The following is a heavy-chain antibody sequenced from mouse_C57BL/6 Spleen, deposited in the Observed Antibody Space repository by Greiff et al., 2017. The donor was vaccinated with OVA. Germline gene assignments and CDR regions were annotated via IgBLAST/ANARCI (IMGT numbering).Heavy chain of an antibody. CDR2: IDPSDSYT. CDR1: GYTFTSYW. V-gene: IGHV1-69*01. J-gene: IGHJ1*03. CDR3: ARWGEDWYFDV. Sequence: QVQLKQPGAELVMPGASVKLSCKASGYTFTSYWMHWVKQRPGQGLEWIGEIDPSDSYTNYNQKFKGKSTLTVDKSSSTAYMQLSSLTSEDSAVYYCARWGEDWYFDVWGTGTTVTVSS.